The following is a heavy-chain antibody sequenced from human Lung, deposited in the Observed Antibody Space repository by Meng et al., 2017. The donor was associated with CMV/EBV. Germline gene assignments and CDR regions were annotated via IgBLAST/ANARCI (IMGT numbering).Heavy chain of an antibody. V-gene: IGHV1-46*01. Sequence: ASEXVSXKASGYTFTSYYMHWVRQAPGQGLEWMGRINPSGGSTSYAQKFQGRVTMTRDTSTSTVYMELSSLRSEDTAVYYCARVGPAAGTGFFDYWGQGTXVTVDS. CDR1: GYTFTSYY. CDR3: ARVGPAAGTGFFDY. CDR2: INPSGGST. J-gene: IGHJ4*02. D-gene: IGHD6-13*01.